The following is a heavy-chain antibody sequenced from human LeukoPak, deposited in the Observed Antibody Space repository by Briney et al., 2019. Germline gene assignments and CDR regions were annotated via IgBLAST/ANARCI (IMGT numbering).Heavy chain of an antibody. CDR3: AAGEPYVY. CDR1: GFTFTTYG. V-gene: IGHV3-33*01. Sequence: PGRSLRLSCAASGFTFTTYGMHWVRQAPGKGLEWVAIIWYDGSNKYYADSVKGRFTISRDNSKNTPYLQMNSLRAEDTAVYYCAAGEPYVYWGPGTLVTVSS. CDR2: IWYDGSNK. D-gene: IGHD1-14*01. J-gene: IGHJ4*02.